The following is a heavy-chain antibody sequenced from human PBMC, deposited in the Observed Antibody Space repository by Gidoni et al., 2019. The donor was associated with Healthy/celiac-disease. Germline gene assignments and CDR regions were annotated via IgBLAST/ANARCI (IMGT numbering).Heavy chain of an antibody. V-gene: IGHV1-2*02. CDR3: AREQGDYYDSSGYYWASDY. Sequence: QVQLVQSGAEVKKPGASVKVSCKASGYTFTGYYMPWVRQAPGQGLEWMGWINPNSGGTNYAQKFQGKVTMTRDTSISTAYMELSRLRSDDTAVYYCAREQGDYYDSSGYYWASDYWGQGTLVTVSS. D-gene: IGHD3-22*01. CDR1: GYTFTGYY. CDR2: INPNSGGT. J-gene: IGHJ4*02.